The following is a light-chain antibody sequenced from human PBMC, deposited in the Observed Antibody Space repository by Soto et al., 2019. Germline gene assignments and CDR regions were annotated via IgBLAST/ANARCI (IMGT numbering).Light chain of an antibody. CDR3: QQHNDWPPWT. CDR2: GAS. J-gene: IGKJ1*01. Sequence: EIVMTQSPATPSVSPGERATLSCRASQSVSSNLAWYQQKPGQAPRLLIYGASSRATGIPARFSGSGSGTEFTLTISSLESEDFAVYYCQQHNDWPPWTFGQGTKVEIK. V-gene: IGKV3-15*01. CDR1: QSVSSN.